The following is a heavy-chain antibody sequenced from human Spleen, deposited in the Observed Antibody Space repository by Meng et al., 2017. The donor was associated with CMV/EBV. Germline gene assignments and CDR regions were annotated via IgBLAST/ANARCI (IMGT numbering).Heavy chain of an antibody. V-gene: IGHV4-31*02. CDR1: SISSGGYY. CDR3: ARDRPSFSHYYYGMDV. Sequence: SISSGGYYWSWIRQHPGKGLEWIGYIYYSGSTYYNPSLKSRVTISVDTSKNQFSLKLSSVTAADTAVYYCARDRPSFSHYYYGMDVWGQGTTVTVSS. J-gene: IGHJ6*02. D-gene: IGHD3-3*02. CDR2: IYYSGST.